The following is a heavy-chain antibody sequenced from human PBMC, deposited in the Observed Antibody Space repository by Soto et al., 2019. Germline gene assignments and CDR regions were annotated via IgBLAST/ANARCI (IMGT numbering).Heavy chain of an antibody. CDR1: GFTFSSYS. V-gene: IGHV3-48*02. D-gene: IGHD6-19*01. Sequence: PGGSLRLSCAASGFTFSSYSMNWVRQAPGKGLEWVSYISSSSSTIYYADSVKGRFTISRDNAKNSLYLQMNSLRDEDTAVYYCARDDSIAVAGTVRYYYGMDVWGQGTTVTVSS. J-gene: IGHJ6*02. CDR2: ISSSSSTI. CDR3: ARDDSIAVAGTVRYYYGMDV.